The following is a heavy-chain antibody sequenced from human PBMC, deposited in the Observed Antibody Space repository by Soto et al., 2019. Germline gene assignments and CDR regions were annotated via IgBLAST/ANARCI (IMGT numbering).Heavy chain of an antibody. CDR3: ASSYDDSLDCFDY. V-gene: IGHV4-39*01. D-gene: IGHD4-17*01. Sequence: SETLSLTCTVSGDSISSSAFFWGWIRKPPGKGLEWLATISYDGTTYPNPSLKSRLTIFVDTPPNQFSLRLSSVTAADTAMYYCASSYDDSLDCFDYWGQGALVTVSS. J-gene: IGHJ4*02. CDR2: ISYDGTT. CDR1: GDSISSSAFF.